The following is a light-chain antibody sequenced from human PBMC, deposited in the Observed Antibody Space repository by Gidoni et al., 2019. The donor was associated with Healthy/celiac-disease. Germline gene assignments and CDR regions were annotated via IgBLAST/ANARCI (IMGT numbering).Light chain of an antibody. V-gene: IGLV2-8*01. Sequence: QSALTQTPSASGSPGPSVTISCTGTSSDVGGYNYVSWYQQHPGKAPKLMIYEVSKRPSGVPDRFSGSKSGNTASLTVSGLQAEDEADYYCSSYAGIFGGGTKLTVL. CDR2: EVS. CDR3: SSYAGI. J-gene: IGLJ2*01. CDR1: SSDVGGYNY.